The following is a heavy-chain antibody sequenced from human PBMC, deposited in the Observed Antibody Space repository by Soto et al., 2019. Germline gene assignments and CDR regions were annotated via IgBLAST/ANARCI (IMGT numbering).Heavy chain of an antibody. V-gene: IGHV5-10-1*01. J-gene: IGHJ4*02. D-gene: IGHD1-1*01. CDR2: IDPSDSYT. CDR3: ARLGYGYYFDH. Sequence: GESLKISCKGSGYRFTNSWITWVRQMPGKGLELMGRIDPSDSYTNYSPSFQGDVPISVAKSISTAYLQWSSLKASDTAIYYCARLGYGYYFDHWGQGTLVTVSS. CDR1: GYRFTNSW.